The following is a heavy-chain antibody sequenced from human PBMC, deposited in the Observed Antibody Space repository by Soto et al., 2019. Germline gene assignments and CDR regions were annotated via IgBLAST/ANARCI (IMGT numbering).Heavy chain of an antibody. J-gene: IGHJ4*02. CDR3: ARSTHPYYYDSSGFKGGYYFDY. V-gene: IGHV1-69*01. D-gene: IGHD3-22*01. CDR2: IIPIFGTA. CDR1: GGTFSSYA. Sequence: QVQLVQSGAEVKKPGSSVKVSCKASGGTFSSYAISWVRQAPGQGLEWMGGIIPIFGTANYAQKFQGRVTITADEYTSTAYMELSSLRSEDTAVYYCARSTHPYYYDSSGFKGGYYFDYWGQGTLVTVSS.